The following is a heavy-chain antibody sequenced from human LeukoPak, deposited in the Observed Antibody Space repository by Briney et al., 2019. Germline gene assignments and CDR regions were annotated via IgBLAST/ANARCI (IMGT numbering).Heavy chain of an antibody. J-gene: IGHJ4*02. CDR1: GFTFSSYG. Sequence: GRSLRLSCAASGFTFSSYGMHWVRQAPGKGLEWVAVIWYDRSNKYYADSVKGRFTISRDNSKNTLYLQMNSLRAEDTAVYYCARDSAAGTDYYFDYWGQGTLVTVSS. D-gene: IGHD6-13*01. CDR2: IWYDRSNK. V-gene: IGHV3-33*01. CDR3: ARDSAAGTDYYFDY.